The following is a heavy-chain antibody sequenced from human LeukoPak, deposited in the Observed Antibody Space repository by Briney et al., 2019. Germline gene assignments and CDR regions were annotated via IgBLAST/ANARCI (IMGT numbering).Heavy chain of an antibody. D-gene: IGHD3-16*02. CDR1: GSSFTSNNYY. CDR2: IYYSGST. Sequence: SETLSLTCTVSGSSFTSNNYYWGWIRQPPGKGLEWIGSIYYSGSTYYNPSLKSRVTISIDTSKNQFSLKLSAVTAADTAVYYCARRAGDYVWGSYREFDYWGQGTLVTVSS. CDR3: ARRAGDYVWGSYREFDY. J-gene: IGHJ4*02. V-gene: IGHV4-39*01.